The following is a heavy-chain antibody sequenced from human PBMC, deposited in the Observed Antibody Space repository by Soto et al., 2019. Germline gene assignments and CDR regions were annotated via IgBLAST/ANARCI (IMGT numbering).Heavy chain of an antibody. CDR1: GFTFSDYY. Sequence: GGSLRLSCAASGFTFSDYYMSWIRQAPGKGLEWVSYISSSGSTIYYADSVKGRFTISRDNAKNSLYLQMNSLRAEDTAVYYCARDPSLAAGTVYYYGMDVWGQGTTVTVSS. CDR2: ISSSGSTI. J-gene: IGHJ6*02. D-gene: IGHD6-13*01. V-gene: IGHV3-11*01. CDR3: ARDPSLAAGTVYYYGMDV.